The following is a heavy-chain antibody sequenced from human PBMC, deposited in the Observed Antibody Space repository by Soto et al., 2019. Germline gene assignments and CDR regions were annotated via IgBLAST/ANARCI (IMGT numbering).Heavy chain of an antibody. CDR3: ARTRVGAYYHFAY. D-gene: IGHD1-26*01. Sequence: VSGATLLNPKQTLTLTCPLWGFSHSTSGMCGSWIGEPPGKAPEWLARIAWDTAKSSSTSLNTRLTISKDTSTNQVVLTMPNMAPVDPATYYCARTRVGAYYHFAYWGQGTLVTVSS. CDR2: IAWDTAK. V-gene: IGHV2-70*11. J-gene: IGHJ4*02. CDR1: GFSHSTSGMC.